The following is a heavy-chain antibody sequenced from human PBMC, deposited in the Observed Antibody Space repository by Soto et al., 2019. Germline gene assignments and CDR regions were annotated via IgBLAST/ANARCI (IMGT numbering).Heavy chain of an antibody. Sequence: PGGSLRVSCAAAGFTFIVYAMNWVRQAPGKGLEWFSYITSDTKTIYYADSVKGRFTISRDNSKNSLYLQMNSLRAEDTAVYYCARDSPRDYWGQGTLVTVSS. CDR2: ITSDTKTI. CDR3: ARDSPRDY. CDR1: GFTFIVYA. V-gene: IGHV3-48*04. J-gene: IGHJ4*02.